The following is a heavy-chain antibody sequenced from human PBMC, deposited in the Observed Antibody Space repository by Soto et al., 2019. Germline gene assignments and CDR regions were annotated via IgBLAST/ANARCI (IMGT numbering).Heavy chain of an antibody. J-gene: IGHJ4*02. CDR3: AKDRISRATTLDY. CDR2: ISYDGSNK. CDR1: GFTFSSYG. Sequence: PGGSLRLSCAASGFTFSSYGMHWVRQAPGKGLEWVAVISYDGSNKYHADSVKGRFTISRDNSKNTLYLQMNSLRAEDTAVYYCAKDRISRATTLDYWGQGT. V-gene: IGHV3-30*18. D-gene: IGHD1-26*01.